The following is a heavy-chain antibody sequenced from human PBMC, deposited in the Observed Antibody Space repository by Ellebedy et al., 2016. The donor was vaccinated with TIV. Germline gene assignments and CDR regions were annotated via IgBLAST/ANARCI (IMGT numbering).Heavy chain of an antibody. Sequence: MPSETLSLTCTVSGGSISSGGYYWSWIRQHSGKDLEWIGYIYYSGSTYYNPSLKSRITISVDTSKNQFSLKLTSVTAADTAVYYCARTRVGSGGSWDAFDIWGQGTMVTVSS. CDR1: GGSISSGGYY. J-gene: IGHJ3*02. CDR3: ARTRVGSGGSWDAFDI. V-gene: IGHV4-31*03. D-gene: IGHD2-15*01. CDR2: IYYSGST.